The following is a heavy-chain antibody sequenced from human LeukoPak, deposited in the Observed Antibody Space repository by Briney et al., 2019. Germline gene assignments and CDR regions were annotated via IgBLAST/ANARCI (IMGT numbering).Heavy chain of an antibody. CDR2: FDPEDGET. CDR1: GYTLTELS. D-gene: IGHD1-1*01. Sequence: ASVKVCCKVSGYTLTELSMHWVRQAPGKGLGWRGGFDPEDGETIYAQKYQGRVTMTEATSTHTAYMELSSLRSEDTAVYYWATLDVWGQGTLVTVSS. V-gene: IGHV1-24*01. CDR3: ATLDV. J-gene: IGHJ4*02.